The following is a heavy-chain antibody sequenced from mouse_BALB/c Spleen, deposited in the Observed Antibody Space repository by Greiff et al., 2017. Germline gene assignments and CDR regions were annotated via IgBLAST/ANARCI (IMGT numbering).Heavy chain of an antibody. CDR1: GYTFTSYV. D-gene: IGHD2-4*01. CDR2: INPYNDGT. Sequence: VHVKQSGPELVKPGASVKMSCKASGYTFTSYVMHWVKQKPGQGLEWIGYINPYNDGTKYNEKFKGKATLTSDKSSSTAYMELSSLTSEDSAVYYCCMITKAYWGQGTLVTVSA. V-gene: IGHV1-14*01. CDR3: CMITKAY. J-gene: IGHJ3*01.